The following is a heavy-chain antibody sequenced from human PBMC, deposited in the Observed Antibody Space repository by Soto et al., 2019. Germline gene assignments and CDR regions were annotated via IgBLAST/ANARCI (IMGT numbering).Heavy chain of an antibody. Sequence: VRQVPGKGLEWVSRINTDGSITDYADSVKGRFTVSRDNPKSTLYLQMNSLRVEDTAVYYCARDTDGLHYWGQGTLVTVSS. V-gene: IGHV3-74*01. J-gene: IGHJ4*02. CDR3: ARDTDGLHY. CDR2: INTDGSIT.